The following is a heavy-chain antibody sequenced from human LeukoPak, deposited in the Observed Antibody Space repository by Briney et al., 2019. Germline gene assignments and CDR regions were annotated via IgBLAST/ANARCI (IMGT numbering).Heavy chain of an antibody. CDR2: ITSSGTGT. CDR1: GFTFSIYA. CDR3: AKDRPNYYDSSGHYYRRNGDY. V-gene: IGHV3-23*01. D-gene: IGHD3-22*01. Sequence: PGGSLRLSSAASGFTFSIYAMSWVRQAPGKGLEWVSSITSSGTGTFYADSVKGRLTISRDNSENTLYLQMNSLRVEDTAVYYCAKDRPNYYDSSGHYYRRNGDYWGQGTLVTVSS. J-gene: IGHJ4*02.